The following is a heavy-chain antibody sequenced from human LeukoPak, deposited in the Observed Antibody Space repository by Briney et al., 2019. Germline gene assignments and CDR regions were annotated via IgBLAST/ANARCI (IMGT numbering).Heavy chain of an antibody. D-gene: IGHD6-13*01. Sequence: GGSLRPSCAASGFTVSSNYMTWVRQAPGKGLEWVSVTYSYGTTYYADSVKGRFTISRDNSKNTVFLQMNSLRVEDTAVYYCARESAPGYIDYWGQGTLVTVSS. CDR1: GFTVSSNY. V-gene: IGHV3-66*01. CDR3: ARESAPGYIDY. J-gene: IGHJ4*02. CDR2: TYSYGTT.